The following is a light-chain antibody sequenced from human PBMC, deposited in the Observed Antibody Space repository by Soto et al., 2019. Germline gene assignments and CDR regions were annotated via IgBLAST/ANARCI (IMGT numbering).Light chain of an antibody. CDR3: QQDYSTPWT. J-gene: IGKJ1*01. CDR1: QSVLYSSNNKNY. V-gene: IGKV4-1*01. CDR2: WAS. Sequence: DIVMTQSPDSLAVSLGERATINCKSSQSVLYSSNNKNYLAWYQQKPGQPPKLLIYWASTRESGVPDRFSGSGSWTDFTLTISSLQAEDVAVYYCQQDYSTPWTFGQGNKVEIK.